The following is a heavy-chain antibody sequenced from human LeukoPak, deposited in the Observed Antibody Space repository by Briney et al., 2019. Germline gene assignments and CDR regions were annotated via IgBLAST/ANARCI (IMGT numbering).Heavy chain of an antibody. CDR2: INPNSGGT. CDR3: ASIRGYSSGWSPGDY. V-gene: IGHV1-2*02. CDR1: GYTFTGYY. D-gene: IGHD6-19*01. J-gene: IGHJ4*02. Sequence: GASVKVSCKASGYTFTGYYMHWVRQAPGQGLEWMGCINPNSGGTNYAQKFQGRVTMTRDTSISTAYMELSRLRSDDTAVYYCASIRGYSSGWSPGDYRGQGTLVTVSS.